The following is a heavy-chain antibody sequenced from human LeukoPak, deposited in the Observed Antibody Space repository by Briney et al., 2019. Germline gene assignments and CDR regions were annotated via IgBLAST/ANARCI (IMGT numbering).Heavy chain of an antibody. J-gene: IGHJ6*02. V-gene: IGHV1-8*01. D-gene: IGHD3-10*01. CDR2: MNSNSGNT. CDR3: ARGGALVRGVAILYGMDV. Sequence: ASVKGSCRASGYSITSYDINWVRQAAGQGLEWVGWMNSNSGNTGYARKFQGRVTLTRDTSINTAYMEVNSLTSEDTAVYYCARGGALVRGVAILYGMDVWGQGTTVTVSS. CDR1: GYSITSYD.